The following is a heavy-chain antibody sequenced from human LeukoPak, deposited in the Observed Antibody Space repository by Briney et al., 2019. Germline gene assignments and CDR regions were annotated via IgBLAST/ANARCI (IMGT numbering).Heavy chain of an antibody. CDR2: IYTSGST. CDR3: AGDGDYDSSGYSIDY. J-gene: IGHJ4*02. Sequence: PSETLSLTCTVSGGSISSGSYYWSWIRQPAGKGLEWIGRIYTSGSTNYNPSLKSRVTISVDTSKNQFSLKLSSVTAADTAVYYCAGDGDYDSSGYSIDYWGQGTLVTVSS. V-gene: IGHV4-61*02. CDR1: GGSISSGSYY. D-gene: IGHD3-22*01.